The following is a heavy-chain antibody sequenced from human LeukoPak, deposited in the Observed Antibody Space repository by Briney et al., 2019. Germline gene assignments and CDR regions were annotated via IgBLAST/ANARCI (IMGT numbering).Heavy chain of an antibody. CDR1: GFIFNDFW. V-gene: IGHV3-7*01. D-gene: IGHD3-22*01. CDR3: ARAGSEVNFGY. J-gene: IGHJ4*02. Sequence: GGSLRLSCTASGFIFNDFWMSWVRQAPGEGLEWVANIRQDGGAKNYVDSVKGRFTISRDNAKKPLYLQMNSLRAEDTAVYYCARAGSEVNFGYWGQGTLVTVSS. CDR2: IRQDGGAK.